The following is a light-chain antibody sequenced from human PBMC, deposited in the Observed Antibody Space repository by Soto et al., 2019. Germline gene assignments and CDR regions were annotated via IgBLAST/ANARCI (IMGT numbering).Light chain of an antibody. CDR2: GAS. Sequence: ENVLIPSPGTLSLSPGGTATPSRKVSQSVADNYVAWYKQNPGQAPRLLIHGASTRATGIPARFSGSGSGTEFTLTISSLQSEDFAVYYCQQYNNWPRTFGQGTKVDIK. CDR1: QSVADN. J-gene: IGKJ1*01. CDR3: QQYNNWPRT. V-gene: IGKV3-15*01.